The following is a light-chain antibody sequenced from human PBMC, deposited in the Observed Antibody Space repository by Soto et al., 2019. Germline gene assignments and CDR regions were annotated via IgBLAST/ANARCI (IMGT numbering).Light chain of an antibody. CDR3: QQYNSWPLT. CDR1: QSVSSD. J-gene: IGKJ4*01. V-gene: IGKV3-15*01. CDR2: GAS. Sequence: EIVVTQSPATLSLSPGEXATLSCRASQSVSSDLAWYQQRPGQAPRLLIFGASTRATGIPARFSGSGSGTEFALTISSLQSEDFAVYYCQQYNSWPLTFGGGTKVDTK.